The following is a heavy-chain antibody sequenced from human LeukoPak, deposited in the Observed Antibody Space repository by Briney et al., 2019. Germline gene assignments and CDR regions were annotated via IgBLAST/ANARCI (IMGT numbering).Heavy chain of an antibody. J-gene: IGHJ4*02. CDR3: ARDPRGPTGYDSSGRDSFDY. Sequence: GGSLRLSCAASGFTFSSYWMHWVRQAPGKGLVWVSRINSDGSSTSYADSVKGRFTISRDNSQNTLYLQMNILRAEDTAVYYCARDPRGPTGYDSSGRDSFDYWGQGTLVTVSS. V-gene: IGHV3-74*01. D-gene: IGHD3-22*01. CDR1: GFTFSSYW. CDR2: INSDGSST.